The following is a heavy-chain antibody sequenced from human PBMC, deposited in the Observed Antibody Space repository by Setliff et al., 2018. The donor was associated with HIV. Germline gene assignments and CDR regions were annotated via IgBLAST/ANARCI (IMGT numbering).Heavy chain of an antibody. D-gene: IGHD1-20*01. CDR3: ARGLGYKGWFDP. V-gene: IGHV4-34*01. Sequence: SSETLSLTCAVYGGSFSAYHWSWIRQAPGKGLEWLGEINDSGSAKSNPSLKSRVTTLVDTSKNQFSLKLTSVTAADTAIYYCARGLGYKGWFDPWGQGTLVTVSS. CDR1: GGSFSAYH. J-gene: IGHJ5*02. CDR2: INDSGSA.